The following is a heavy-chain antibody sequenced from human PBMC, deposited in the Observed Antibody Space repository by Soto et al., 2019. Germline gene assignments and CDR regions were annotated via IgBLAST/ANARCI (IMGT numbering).Heavy chain of an antibody. CDR1: GFTFSSYA. CDR2: ISGSGGST. V-gene: IGHV3-23*01. Sequence: PVGSLRLSCAASGFTFSSYAMSWVRQAPGKGLEWVSAISGSGGSTYYADSVKGRFTISRDNSKNTLYLQMNSLRAEDTAVYYCAKSMGIRRDAFDIWGQGTMVTVSS. D-gene: IGHD3-10*01. CDR3: AKSMGIRRDAFDI. J-gene: IGHJ3*02.